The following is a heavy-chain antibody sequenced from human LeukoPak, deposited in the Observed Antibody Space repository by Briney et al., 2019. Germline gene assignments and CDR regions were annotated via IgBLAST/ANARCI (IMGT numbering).Heavy chain of an antibody. D-gene: IGHD4-17*01. V-gene: IGHV4-30-4*08. J-gene: IGHJ3*02. Sequence: PSQTLSLTCTVSGGSISSGDYYWSWIRQPPGKGLEWIGYIYYSGSTYYNPSLKSRVTISVDTSKNQFSLKLSSVTAADTAVYYCARYFPFRYGDYDIRAFDIWGQGTMVIVSS. CDR3: ARYFPFRYGDYDIRAFDI. CDR1: GGSISSGDYY. CDR2: IYYSGST.